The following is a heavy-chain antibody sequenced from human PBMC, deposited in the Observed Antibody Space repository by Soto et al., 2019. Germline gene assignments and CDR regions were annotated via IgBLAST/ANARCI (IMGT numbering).Heavy chain of an antibody. V-gene: IGHV3-13*01. Sequence: GGSLRLSCAASGFTFSSYDMHWVRQATGKGLEWVSAIGTAGDTYYPGSVKGRFTISRENAKNSLYLQMNSLRAEDTAVYYCARDSGGWYIGGMDVWGQGTTVTVSS. D-gene: IGHD6-19*01. CDR1: GFTFSSYD. CDR3: ARDSGGWYIGGMDV. CDR2: IGTAGDT. J-gene: IGHJ6*02.